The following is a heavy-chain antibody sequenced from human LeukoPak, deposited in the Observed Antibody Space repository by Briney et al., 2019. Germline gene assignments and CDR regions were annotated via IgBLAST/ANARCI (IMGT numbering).Heavy chain of an antibody. CDR3: ASELLASGSYFEAVYYFDY. Sequence: SQTLSLTCTVSGGSISSGGYYWSWIRQPPGKGLEWIGYIYHSGSTYHNPSLKSRVTISVDRSKNQFSLKLSSVTAADTAVYYCASELLASGSYFEAVYYFDYWGQGTLVTVSS. V-gene: IGHV4-30-2*01. J-gene: IGHJ4*02. D-gene: IGHD1-26*01. CDR2: IYHSGST. CDR1: GGSISSGGYY.